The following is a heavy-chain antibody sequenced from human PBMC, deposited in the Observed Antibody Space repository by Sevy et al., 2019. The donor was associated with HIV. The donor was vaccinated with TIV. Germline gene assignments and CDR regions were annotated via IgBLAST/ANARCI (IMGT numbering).Heavy chain of an antibody. CDR2: IKNKPDGGTT. D-gene: IGHD2-8*01. CDR3: GTEGNVLLAEGWGHWFDP. CDR1: GFTFNNAW. J-gene: IGHJ5*02. V-gene: IGHV3-15*01. Sequence: GGSLRLSCAASGFTFNNAWMSWVRQAPGKGLEWIGRIKNKPDGGTTDYAAPGKGRFTISRDDSKNTLYLQMNSLKTEDTAVYYCGTEGNVLLAEGWGHWFDPWGQGTLVTVSS.